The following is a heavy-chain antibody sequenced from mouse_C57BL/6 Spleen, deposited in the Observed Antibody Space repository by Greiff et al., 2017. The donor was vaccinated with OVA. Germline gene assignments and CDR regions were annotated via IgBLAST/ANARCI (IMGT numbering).Heavy chain of an antibody. CDR2: IDPSDSYT. V-gene: IGHV1-69*01. J-gene: IGHJ3*01. Sequence: QVHVKQPGAELVMPGASVKLSCKASGYTFTSYWMHWVKQRPGQGLEWIGEIDPSDSYTNYNQKFKGKSTLTVDKSSSTAYMQLSSLTSEDSAVYYCASYYDYDSWFAYWGQGTLVTVSA. CDR1: GYTFTSYW. CDR3: ASYYDYDSWFAY. D-gene: IGHD2-4*01.